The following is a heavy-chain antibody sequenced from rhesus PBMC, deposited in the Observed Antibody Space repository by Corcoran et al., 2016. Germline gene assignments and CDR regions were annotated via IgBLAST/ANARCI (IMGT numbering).Heavy chain of an antibody. CDR2: IYGGSGIT. J-gene: IGHJ4*01. CDR1: GGSISGYYL. Sequence: QVQLQESGPGVVKPSETLSLTCAVSGGSISGYYLWSWIRQPPGKGLEWIGYIYGGSGITSYNPSLKGRVIILIDTSKNRFSLKLSSVTAADTAVYYCARVDTAGTGWDYWGQGVLVTVSS. CDR3: ARVDTAGTGWDY. V-gene: IGHV4S7*01. D-gene: IGHD5-24*01.